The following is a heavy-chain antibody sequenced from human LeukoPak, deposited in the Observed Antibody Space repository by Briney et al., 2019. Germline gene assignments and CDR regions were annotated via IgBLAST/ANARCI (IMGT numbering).Heavy chain of an antibody. CDR1: GGSFSGYY. J-gene: IGHJ6*03. V-gene: IGHV4-34*01. D-gene: IGHD1-26*01. CDR3: ARGVGATYYYYYYMDV. Sequence: SETLSLTCAVYGGSFSGYYWSWVRQPPGKGLEWIGEINHSGSTNYNPSLKSRVTMSVDTSKNQFSLKLSSVTAADTAVYYCARGVGATYYYYYYMDVWGKGTTVTISS. CDR2: INHSGST.